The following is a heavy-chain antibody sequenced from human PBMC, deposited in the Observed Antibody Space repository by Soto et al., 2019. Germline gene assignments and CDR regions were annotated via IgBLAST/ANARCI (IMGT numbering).Heavy chain of an antibody. CDR3: AGMVAAKYYFDY. CDR1: GGTFSSYD. Sequence: QVQLVQSGAEVKKPGSSVKVSCKASGGTFSSYDINWVRQAPGQGLEWLGGIIAMFGTANYAQNFRGRITITADESTSTVYMELNSLRSEDTAVYYCAGMVAAKYYFDYWGQGTEVTVSS. V-gene: IGHV1-69*01. J-gene: IGHJ4*02. CDR2: IIAMFGTA. D-gene: IGHD5-12*01.